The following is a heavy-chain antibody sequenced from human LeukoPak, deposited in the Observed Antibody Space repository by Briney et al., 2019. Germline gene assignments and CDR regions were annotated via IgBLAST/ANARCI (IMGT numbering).Heavy chain of an antibody. D-gene: IGHD3-9*01. CDR2: IYHSGST. Sequence: PSETLSLTCTVSGGSISSGGYYWSWIRQPPGKGLEWIGYIYHSGSTYYNPSLKSRVTISVDRSKNQFSLKLSSVTAADTAVYYCARERDILTGHYYFNYWGQGTLVTVSS. J-gene: IGHJ4*02. V-gene: IGHV4-30-2*01. CDR3: ARERDILTGHYYFNY. CDR1: GGSISSGGYY.